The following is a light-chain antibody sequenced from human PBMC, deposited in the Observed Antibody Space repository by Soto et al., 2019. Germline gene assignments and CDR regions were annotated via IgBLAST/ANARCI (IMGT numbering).Light chain of an antibody. Sequence: QSSLTQPASVSGSPGRSITISCTVTSGDVGSYNRVSWSQQHPGKAPKLIIYEVTDRPSRVSNRFSGCKSGTTACLTISGLQDEDEAEYYCSSYTNINAGACVFGTGTKVTVL. V-gene: IGLV2-14*01. CDR2: EVT. J-gene: IGLJ1*01. CDR3: SSYTNINAGACV. CDR1: SGDVGSYNR.